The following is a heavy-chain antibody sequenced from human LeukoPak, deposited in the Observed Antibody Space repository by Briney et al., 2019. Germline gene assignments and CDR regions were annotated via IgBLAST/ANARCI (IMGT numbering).Heavy chain of an antibody. D-gene: IGHD3-10*01. CDR3: ARFGSGSYYNDDFY. J-gene: IGHJ4*02. Sequence: SVNVSYKPSGYTFTDYYMHWVRQAPGQGLEWMGWINPNSGGTNYAQKFQGRVTMTRDTSISTAYMELSRLRSDDTAVYYCARFGSGSYYNDDFYWGQGTLVTVSS. CDR2: INPNSGGT. V-gene: IGHV1-2*02. CDR1: GYTFTDYY.